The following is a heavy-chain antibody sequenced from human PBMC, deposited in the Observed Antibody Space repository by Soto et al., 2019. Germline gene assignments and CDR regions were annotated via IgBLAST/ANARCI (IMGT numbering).Heavy chain of an antibody. CDR2: IYYSGST. CDR1: GCSISSYY. V-gene: IGHV4-59*01. J-gene: IGHJ6*02. D-gene: IGHD3-10*01. Sequence: SETLSLTCPVSGCSISSYYWSWIRQPPGKGLEWIGYIYYSGSTNYNPSLKSRVTISVDTSKNQFSLKLSSVTAADTAVYYCARVGRITRPGGGYYYYYGMDVWGQGTTVTVSS. CDR3: ARVGRITRPGGGYYYYYGMDV.